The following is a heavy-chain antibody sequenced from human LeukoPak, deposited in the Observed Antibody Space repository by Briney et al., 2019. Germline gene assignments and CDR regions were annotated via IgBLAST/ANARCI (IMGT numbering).Heavy chain of an antibody. Sequence: GGSLRLSCAASGFTFSSYSMNWVRQAPGKGLEWVSSISSSSSYIYYADSVKGRFTISRDNAKNSLYLQMNSLRAEDTAVYYCARDAFTMIEPIWFDPWGQEPWSPSPQ. CDR2: ISSSSSYI. V-gene: IGHV3-21*01. CDR1: GFTFSSYS. J-gene: IGHJ5*02. D-gene: IGHD3-22*01. CDR3: ARDAFTMIEPIWFDP.